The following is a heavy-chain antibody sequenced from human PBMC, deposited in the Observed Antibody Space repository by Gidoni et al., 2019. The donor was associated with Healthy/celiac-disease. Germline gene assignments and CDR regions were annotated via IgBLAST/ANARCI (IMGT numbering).Heavy chain of an antibody. Sequence: QVQLPASGPGLVTPSETLSLPCTVSGGSLSIYYWSWIRQPPGKGLEWIGYSDDSGRTNYNPAIKSRVTISVDTSKNQFSLKLSSVTAADTAGYYCERVPPQAAGTSGYYYDYMDVWGKGTTVTVSS. CDR3: ERVPPQAAGTSGYYYDYMDV. J-gene: IGHJ6*03. CDR2: SDDSGRT. CDR1: GGSLSIYY. V-gene: IGHV4-59*01. D-gene: IGHD6-13*01.